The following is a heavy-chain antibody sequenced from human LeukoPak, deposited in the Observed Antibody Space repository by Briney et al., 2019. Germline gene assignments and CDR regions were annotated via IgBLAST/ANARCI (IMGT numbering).Heavy chain of an antibody. CDR1: NVSINSYY. CDR3: ARTTEGGYSYGYFYYYYMDV. CDR2: IYDSGST. D-gene: IGHD5-18*01. J-gene: IGHJ6*03. V-gene: IGHV4-59*01. Sequence: PSETLSLTCTVSNVSINSYYWSWIRKPPGKGLKWIGYIYDSGSTNYKSSLKSRVTISVDTSKNQFSLKLSSVTAADTAVYYCARTTEGGYSYGYFYYYYMDVWGKGTTVTISS.